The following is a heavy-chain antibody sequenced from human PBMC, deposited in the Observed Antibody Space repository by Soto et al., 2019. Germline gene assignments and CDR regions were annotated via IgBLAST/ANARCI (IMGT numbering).Heavy chain of an antibody. CDR1: GFSLTTSGVG. CDR3: AHRVLRTVFGIVTTTAIYFDF. Sequence: QITLNESGPTVVRPTETLTLTCRFSGFSLTTSGVGVGWIRQSPGKAPEWLALIYWDADKRYSASLKSRLTITKETSKIPVFLTVSDVDPTDTATYYCAHRVLRTVFGIVTTTAIYFDFWGQGTPVAVSS. D-gene: IGHD3-3*01. J-gene: IGHJ4*02. CDR2: IYWDADK. V-gene: IGHV2-5*02.